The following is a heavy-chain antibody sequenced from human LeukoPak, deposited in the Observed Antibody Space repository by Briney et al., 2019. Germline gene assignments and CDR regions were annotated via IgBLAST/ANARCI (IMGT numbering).Heavy chain of an antibody. Sequence: GGSLRLSCAASGFTFSSYGMHWVRQAPGKGLEWVAFIRYDGSNKYYADSVKGRFTISRDNSKNTLYLQMDSLRAEDTAVYYCAKVRDRGSFGDPWGQGTLVTVSS. CDR3: AKVRDRGSFGDP. J-gene: IGHJ5*02. V-gene: IGHV3-30*02. CDR2: IRYDGSNK. D-gene: IGHD1-26*01. CDR1: GFTFSSYG.